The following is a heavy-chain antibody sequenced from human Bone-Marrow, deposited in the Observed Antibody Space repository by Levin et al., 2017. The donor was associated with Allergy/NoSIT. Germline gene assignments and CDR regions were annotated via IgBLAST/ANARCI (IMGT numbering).Heavy chain of an antibody. D-gene: IGHD3-10*01. CDR1: GYTFTGYY. J-gene: IGHJ4*02. CDR2: INPNSGGT. Sequence: WASVKVSCKASGYTFTGYYMHWVRQAPGQGLEWMGWINPNSGGTNYAQKFQGRVTMTRDTSISTAYMELSRLRSDDTAVYYCAGSYGSGSYYLTLDYWGQGTLVTVSS. V-gene: IGHV1-2*02. CDR3: AGSYGSGSYYLTLDY.